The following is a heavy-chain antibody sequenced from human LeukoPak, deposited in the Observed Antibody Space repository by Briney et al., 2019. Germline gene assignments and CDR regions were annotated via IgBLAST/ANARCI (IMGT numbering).Heavy chain of an antibody. CDR1: GGSISNNNW. CDR2: IYHSGTT. D-gene: IGHD5-24*01. CDR3: ARERRDGYNHYYYYNYMDV. Sequence: SGTLSLTCSVSGGSISNNNWWSWVRQSPGKGLEWIGNIYHSGTTHYNPSLKSRATISVDKSKNQFSLKLNSVTAADTAVYYCARERRDGYNHYYYYNYMDVWGKGTTVTVSS. J-gene: IGHJ6*03. V-gene: IGHV4-4*02.